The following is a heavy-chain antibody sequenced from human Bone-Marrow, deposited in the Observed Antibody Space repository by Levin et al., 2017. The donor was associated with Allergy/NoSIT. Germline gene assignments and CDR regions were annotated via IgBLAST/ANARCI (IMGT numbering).Heavy chain of an antibody. CDR3: LSDKETMTPGFHYYYCMDV. D-gene: IGHD1-1*01. V-gene: IGHV3-53*01. CDR2: IYTGGGT. CDR1: GFTVSSNY. J-gene: IGHJ6*03. Sequence: GGSLRLSCAASGFTVSSNYMSWVRQAPGKGLEWVSVIYTGGGTLYADSVKGRFTISRDNSKNSLYLQMKSLRAADTAVSYWLSDKETMTPGFHYYYCMDVWGKGTTVTVSS.